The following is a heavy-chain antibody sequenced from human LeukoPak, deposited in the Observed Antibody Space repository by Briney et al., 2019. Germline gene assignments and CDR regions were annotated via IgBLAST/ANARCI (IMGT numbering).Heavy chain of an antibody. CDR3: ARGVVVVVPAADNWFDP. CDR2: ISSSSSYI. J-gene: IGHJ5*02. Sequence: GGSLRLSCAASGFTFSSYSMNWVRQAPGKGLEWVSSISSSSSYIYYADSVKGRFTISRDNAKNSLYLQMNSLRSEDTAVYYCARGVVVVVPAADNWFDPWGQGTLVTVSS. D-gene: IGHD2-2*01. V-gene: IGHV3-21*04. CDR1: GFTFSSYS.